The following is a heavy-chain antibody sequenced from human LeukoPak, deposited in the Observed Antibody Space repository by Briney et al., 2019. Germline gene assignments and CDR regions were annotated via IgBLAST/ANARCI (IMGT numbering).Heavy chain of an antibody. CDR2: IIPTLEIA. J-gene: IGHJ4*02. Sequence: SVKVSCKASGGTFSSYAISWVRQAPGQGLEWMGRIIPTLEIANYAQKFQGRVTISADKSTSTAYMELSSLRPEDTAVYYCARVMSGTWLWFWGQGTLVTVSS. CDR3: ARVMSGTWLWF. CDR1: GGTFSSYA. D-gene: IGHD5-18*01. V-gene: IGHV1-69*04.